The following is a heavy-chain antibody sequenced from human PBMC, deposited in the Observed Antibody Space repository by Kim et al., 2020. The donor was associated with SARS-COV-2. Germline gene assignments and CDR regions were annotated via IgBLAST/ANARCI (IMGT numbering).Heavy chain of an antibody. V-gene: IGHV4-59*08. CDR2: IYYTGST. D-gene: IGHD5-12*01. CDR3: ARYLVATHNFDY. CDR1: GGSINGHY. Sequence: SETLSLTCAVSGGSINGHYWSWVRQPPGKGLEWMGSIYYTGSTNYNPSLMGRVAMSVDTSKNQFSLRLNSVTAADTAVYYCARYLVATHNFDYWGQGTLVTVSS. J-gene: IGHJ4*02.